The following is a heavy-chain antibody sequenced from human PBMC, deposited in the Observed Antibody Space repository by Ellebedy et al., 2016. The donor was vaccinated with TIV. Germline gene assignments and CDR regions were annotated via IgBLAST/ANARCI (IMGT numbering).Heavy chain of an antibody. D-gene: IGHD6-13*01. CDR2: VFYTGRT. CDR1: GASISTYY. CDR3: ARHGAGGGSTWYINS. V-gene: IGHV4-39*01. J-gene: IGHJ5*02. Sequence: MPSETLSLTCTVSGASISTYYWGRIRQPPGKGLEWIGSVFYTGRTRSNPSLKSRVTMSVDTSKNQFSLKLTSLTAADSAVYYCARHGAGGGSTWYINSWGQGRLVTVSS.